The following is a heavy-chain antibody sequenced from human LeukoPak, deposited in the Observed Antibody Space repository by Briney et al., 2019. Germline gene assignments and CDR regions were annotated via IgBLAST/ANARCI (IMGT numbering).Heavy chain of an antibody. Sequence: PGGSLRLSCAASGFTFSSYAMHWVRQAPGKGLEWVAVISYDGSNKYYADSVKGRFTISRDNSKNTLYLQMNSLRAEDTAVYYCARDLGADYWGQEPLVTVSS. V-gene: IGHV3-30*01. J-gene: IGHJ4*02. CDR1: GFTFSSYA. CDR3: ARDLGADY. D-gene: IGHD3-16*01. CDR2: ISYDGSNK.